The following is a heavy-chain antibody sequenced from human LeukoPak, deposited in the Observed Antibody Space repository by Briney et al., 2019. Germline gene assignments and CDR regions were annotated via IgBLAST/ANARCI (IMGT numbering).Heavy chain of an antibody. V-gene: IGHV3-74*01. CDR3: ARIPGGSGSQYDY. D-gene: IGHD3-10*01. Sequence: GGSLRLSCAASGFTFSSYWMHWVRHAPGKGLVWVSRINSDGSSTFYADSVKGRFTTSRDNAENTVYLQMNSLRADDTAVYYCARIPGGSGSQYDYWGQGTLVSVSS. J-gene: IGHJ4*02. CDR2: INSDGSST. CDR1: GFTFSSYW.